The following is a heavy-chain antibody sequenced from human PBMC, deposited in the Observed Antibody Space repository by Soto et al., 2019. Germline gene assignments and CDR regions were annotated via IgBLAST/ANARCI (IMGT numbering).Heavy chain of an antibody. V-gene: IGHV3-74*01. Sequence: EVQLVESGGGVVQPGGSLRISCAASGFTFSSHWMHWVRQVPGKGPVCVSRINGDGSTTDYADSVKGRFTISRDNAMSTLSLQMSSLRAEDTAVYYCGRDGVNYLVPKGRRGFAFWCQGALVTVSS. CDR1: GFTFSSHW. J-gene: IGHJ4*02. CDR2: INGDGSTT. D-gene: IGHD3-16*02. CDR3: GRDGVNYLVPKGRRGFAF.